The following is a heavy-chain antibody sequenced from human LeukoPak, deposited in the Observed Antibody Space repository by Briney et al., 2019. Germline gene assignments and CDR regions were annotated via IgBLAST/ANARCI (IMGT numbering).Heavy chain of an antibody. D-gene: IGHD3-22*01. V-gene: IGHV3-11*04. CDR2: ISTSVTII. J-gene: IGHJ4*02. Sequence: GSLRLSCAASGFTFSDYYMSWIRQAPGQGLEWVSYISTSVTIIYYADSVKGRFTISRDNAKNSLYLQMNSLRAEDTAVYYCARDFHCYDSSGLPGYWGQGTLVTVSS. CDR1: GFTFSDYY. CDR3: ARDFHCYDSSGLPGY.